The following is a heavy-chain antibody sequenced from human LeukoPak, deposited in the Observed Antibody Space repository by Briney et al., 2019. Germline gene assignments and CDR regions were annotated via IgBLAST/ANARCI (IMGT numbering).Heavy chain of an antibody. CDR3: ARGEGVAARQSWFDP. V-gene: IGHV1-18*04. J-gene: IGHJ5*02. D-gene: IGHD6-6*01. CDR2: ISPYNGNT. CDR1: GYTFTGYY. Sequence: ASVKVSCKASGYTFTGYYMHWVRQAPGQGLEWMGWISPYNGNTNYAQKFQGRVTMTTDTSTSTAYMELRSLKSDDTAVYYCARGEGVAARQSWFDPWGQGTLVTVSS.